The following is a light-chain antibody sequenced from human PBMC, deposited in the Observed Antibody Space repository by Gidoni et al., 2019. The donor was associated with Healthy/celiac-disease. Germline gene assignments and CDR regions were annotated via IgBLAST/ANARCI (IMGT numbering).Light chain of an antibody. V-gene: IGKV1-39*01. CDR2: AAS. J-gene: IGKJ1*01. CDR1: QSISSY. CDR3: QQSYNTTLT. Sequence: DIQMSQSPPSLSASVGDRVTITCRASQSISSYLNWYQQKPGKAPKLLIYAASSLKSGVPSRFSGSGSGTDFTLTISSLQPEDFATYYCQQSYNTTLTFGQGTKVEIK.